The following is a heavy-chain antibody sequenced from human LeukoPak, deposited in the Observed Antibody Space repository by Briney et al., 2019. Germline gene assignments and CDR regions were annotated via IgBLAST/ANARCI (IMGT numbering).Heavy chain of an antibody. CDR1: QFTFSHYG. J-gene: IGHJ4*02. CDR2: IWNDGSDK. V-gene: IGHV3-33*06. CDR3: AKDAQRGFDYSNSLQY. Sequence: AGGSLRLSCAASQFTFSHYGMHWVRQAPGKGLQWVAVIWNDGSDKYYSDSVKGRFTVSRDNSNNMVYLQMSSLRADDSGVYYCAKDAQRGFDYSNSLQYWGRGTLVTVSS. D-gene: IGHD4-11*01.